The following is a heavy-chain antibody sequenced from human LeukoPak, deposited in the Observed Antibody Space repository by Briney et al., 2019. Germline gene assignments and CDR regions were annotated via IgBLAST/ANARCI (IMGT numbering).Heavy chain of an antibody. V-gene: IGHV3-15*01. D-gene: IGHD1-26*01. CDR2: IKSKTDGGTT. CDR1: GFTFSNAW. J-gene: IGHJ4*02. Sequence: GGSLRLSCAASGFTFSNAWMSWVRQAPGKGLEWVGRIKSKTDGGTTDYAAPVKGRFTISRDDSKNTLYLQMNSLKTEDTAVYYCTTSRILYSGSYPDYWGQGTLVTVSS. CDR3: TTSRILYSGSYPDY.